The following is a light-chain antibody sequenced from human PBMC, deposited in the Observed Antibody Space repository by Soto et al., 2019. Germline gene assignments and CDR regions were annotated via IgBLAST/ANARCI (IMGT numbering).Light chain of an antibody. J-gene: IGKJ1*01. Sequence: EIVLTRSPGTLSLSPGERATLSCRASQSIISNYLAWYQQKPGQAPRLLTYGASSRATGIPDRFSGSGSGTDFTLSISRLESEDFAVYYCQQYGSSPQTFGQGTKVDIK. CDR3: QQYGSSPQT. CDR1: QSIISNY. CDR2: GAS. V-gene: IGKV3-20*01.